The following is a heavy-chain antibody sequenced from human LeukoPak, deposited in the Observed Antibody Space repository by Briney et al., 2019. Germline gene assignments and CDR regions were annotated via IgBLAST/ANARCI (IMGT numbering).Heavy chain of an antibody. CDR1: GYTFTGYY. Sequence: GASVTVSFTASGYTFTGYYMHWVRQAPGQGLEWMGWINPNSGGTNYAQKFQGRVTMTRDTSISTAYMELSRLRSDDTAVYYCARVVTAVADFDYYYYMDVWGKGTTVTVSS. J-gene: IGHJ6*03. V-gene: IGHV1-2*02. CDR3: ARVVTAVADFDYYYYMDV. D-gene: IGHD6-19*01. CDR2: INPNSGGT.